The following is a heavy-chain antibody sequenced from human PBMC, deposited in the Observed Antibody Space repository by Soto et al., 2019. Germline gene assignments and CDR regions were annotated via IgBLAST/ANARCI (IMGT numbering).Heavy chain of an antibody. J-gene: IGHJ6*02. V-gene: IGHV5-51*01. D-gene: IGHD4-4*01. Sequence: GDSLKISCKASGYYFTSDLIGWVRQMPGKGLEWMGIIYPGDSDTRYSPSFQGQVTISADKSISTAYLQWSSLKASDTAMYYCARHAVSGRRHGMEVWGQGTTVTVSS. CDR1: GYYFTSDL. CDR3: ARHAVSGRRHGMEV. CDR2: IYPGDSDT.